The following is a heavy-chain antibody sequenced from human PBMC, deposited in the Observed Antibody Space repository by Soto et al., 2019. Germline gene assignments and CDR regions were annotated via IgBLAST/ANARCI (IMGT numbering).Heavy chain of an antibody. CDR3: APSTTSDEGYFDY. J-gene: IGHJ4*02. CDR1: GFTFSSYA. CDR2: ISGSGGST. V-gene: IGHV3-23*01. Sequence: GGSLRLSCAASGFTFSSYAMSWVRQAPGKGLEWVSAISGSGGSTYYADSVKGRFTISRDNSKNTLYLQMNSLRAEDTAVYYCAPSTTSDEGYFDYWGQGTLVTVSS. D-gene: IGHD1-26*01.